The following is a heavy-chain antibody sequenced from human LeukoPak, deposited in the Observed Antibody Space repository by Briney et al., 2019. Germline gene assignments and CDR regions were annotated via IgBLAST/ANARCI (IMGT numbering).Heavy chain of an antibody. Sequence: PSETLSLTCTVSGGSISSYYWSWIRQPAGKGLEWIGRIYTSGSTNYNPSLKSRVTMSVDTSKNQFSLKLSSVTAADTAVYYCARAPYYGDYGTFDYWGQGTLVTVSS. J-gene: IGHJ4*02. D-gene: IGHD4-17*01. CDR3: ARAPYYGDYGTFDY. V-gene: IGHV4-4*07. CDR1: GGSISSYY. CDR2: IYTSGST.